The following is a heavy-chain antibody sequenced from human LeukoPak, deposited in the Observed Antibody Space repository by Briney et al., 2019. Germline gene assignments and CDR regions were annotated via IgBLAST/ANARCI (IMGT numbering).Heavy chain of an antibody. J-gene: IGHJ4*02. CDR3: ARGEDFERYYLAY. Sequence: PSETLSLACSVSGGSISIYYWTWIRQVPGKGLEWIGYIYYTGTTNYNPLFESRATISVDTSKNQFSLKLTSVTAADTAVYFCARGEDFERYYLAYWGQGTLVTVSS. CDR1: GGSISIYY. CDR2: IYYTGTT. V-gene: IGHV4-59*01. D-gene: IGHD3-9*01.